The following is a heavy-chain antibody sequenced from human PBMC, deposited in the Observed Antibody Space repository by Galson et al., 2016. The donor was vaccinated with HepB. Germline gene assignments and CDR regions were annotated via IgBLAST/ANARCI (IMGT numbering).Heavy chain of an antibody. D-gene: IGHD3-9*01. Sequence: SLRLSCAGSGFSFKDAWMSWVRQAPGKGLEWVGRIKSKVSGGTVQYAAPGKGRFTISRDDSKSTLDLHMNNVKIEDTGVYFCTWDHDNLYYWGQGTLVTVSS. CDR1: GFSFKDAW. J-gene: IGHJ4*02. CDR2: IKSKVSGGTV. V-gene: IGHV3-15*05. CDR3: TWDHDNLYY.